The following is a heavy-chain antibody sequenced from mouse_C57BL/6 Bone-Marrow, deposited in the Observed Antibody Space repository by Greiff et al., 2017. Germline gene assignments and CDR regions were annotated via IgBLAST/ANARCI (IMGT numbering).Heavy chain of an antibody. J-gene: IGHJ4*01. CDR1: GFNIKDDY. CDR3: TTTYDINYEREMDY. Sequence: VQLQQSGAELVRPGASVKLSCTASGFNIKDDYMHWVKQRPEQGLEWIGWIDPENGDTEYASKFQGKATITADTSSNTAYLQLSSLTSEDTAVYYCTTTYDINYEREMDYWGQGTSVTVSS. CDR2: IDPENGDT. V-gene: IGHV14-4*01. D-gene: IGHD2-5*01.